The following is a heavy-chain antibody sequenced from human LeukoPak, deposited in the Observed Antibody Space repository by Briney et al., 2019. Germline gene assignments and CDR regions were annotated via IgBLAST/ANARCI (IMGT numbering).Heavy chain of an antibody. D-gene: IGHD1-26*01. Sequence: GESLKISCQGSGYSFTSSWIGWVRQMPGKGLEWIWIIYPGDSDTRYSPSFQGQVTISADKSISTAYLQWCSLKASDTAMYYCARFSVGGTYYPNYWGQGTLVSVSS. CDR3: ARFSVGGTYYPNY. V-gene: IGHV5-51*01. CDR1: GYSFTSSW. J-gene: IGHJ4*02. CDR2: IYPGDSDT.